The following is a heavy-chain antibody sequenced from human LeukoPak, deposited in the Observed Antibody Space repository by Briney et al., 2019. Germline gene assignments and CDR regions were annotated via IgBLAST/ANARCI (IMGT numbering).Heavy chain of an antibody. CDR3: AKGHNYYDSSGYPGD. D-gene: IGHD3-22*01. J-gene: IGHJ4*02. CDR2: ISSSSSTI. CDR1: GFTFSSYS. V-gene: IGHV3-48*01. Sequence: GGSLRLSCAASGFTFSSYSMNWVRQAPGKGLEWVSYISSSSSTIYYADSVKGRFTISRDNSKNTLYLQMNSLRAEDTAVYYCAKGHNYYDSSGYPGDWGQGTLVTVSS.